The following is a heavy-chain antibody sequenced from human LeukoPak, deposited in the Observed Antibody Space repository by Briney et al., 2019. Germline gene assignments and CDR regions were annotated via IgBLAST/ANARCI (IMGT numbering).Heavy chain of an antibody. CDR2: INAGNGNT. CDR1: GYTFTSNA. D-gene: IGHD6-13*01. V-gene: IGHV1-3*01. CDR3: ARDHSSSWYFDY. J-gene: IGHJ4*02. Sequence: ASVKVSCKASGYTFTSNAMHWVRQAPGQRLEWMGWINAGNGNTKYSQKLQGRVTITRDTSATTAYMELSSLRSEDTAVYYCARDHSSSWYFDYWGQGTLVTVSS.